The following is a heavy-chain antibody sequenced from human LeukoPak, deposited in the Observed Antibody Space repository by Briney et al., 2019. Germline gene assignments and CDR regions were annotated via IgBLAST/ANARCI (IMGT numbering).Heavy chain of an antibody. CDR3: AKDSHYGGKPPY. CDR1: GFTFSSYA. V-gene: IGHV3-23*01. J-gene: IGHJ4*02. CDR2: ISGSGGST. Sequence: PGGSLRLSCAASGFTFSSYAMSWVRQAPGKGLEWVSAISGSGGSTYYADSVKGWFTISRDNSKNTLYLQMNSLRAEDTAVYYCAKDSHYGGKPPYWGQGTLVTVSS. D-gene: IGHD4-17*01.